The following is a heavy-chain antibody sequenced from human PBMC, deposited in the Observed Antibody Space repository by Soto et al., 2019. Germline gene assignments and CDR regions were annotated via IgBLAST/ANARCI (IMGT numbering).Heavy chain of an antibody. CDR2: IYYSGST. D-gene: IGHD5-18*01. CDR1: GGSISSSSYY. Sequence: QLQLQESGPGLVKPSETLSLTCTVSGGSISSSSYYWGWIRQPPGKGLEWIGSIYYSGSTYYNPSLKSRVTISVDTSKNQFSLKLSSVTAADTAVYYCARALHTAMAYYFDYWGQGTLVTVSS. J-gene: IGHJ4*02. V-gene: IGHV4-39*01. CDR3: ARALHTAMAYYFDY.